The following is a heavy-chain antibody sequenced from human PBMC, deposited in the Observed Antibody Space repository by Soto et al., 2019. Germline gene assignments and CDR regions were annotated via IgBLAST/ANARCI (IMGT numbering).Heavy chain of an antibody. CDR2: IIPIFGTA. CDR3: ARPTRFYYASSGQSAWFDP. CDR1: GGTFSSYA. Sequence: QVQLVQSGAEVKKPGSSVKVSCKASGGTFSSYAISWVRQAPGQGLEWMGGIIPIFGTANYAQKFQGRDTITADESTTTAYMELSSLRSEDTAVYYCARPTRFYYASSGQSAWFDPWGQGTLVTVSS. J-gene: IGHJ5*02. V-gene: IGHV1-69*12. D-gene: IGHD3-22*01.